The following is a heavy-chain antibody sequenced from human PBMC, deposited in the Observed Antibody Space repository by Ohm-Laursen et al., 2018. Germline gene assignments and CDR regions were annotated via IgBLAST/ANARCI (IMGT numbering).Heavy chain of an antibody. CDR2: IYNGGST. D-gene: IGHD6-19*01. J-gene: IGHJ4*02. CDR3: ARAERWLAFDS. CDR1: GFTFSDHY. V-gene: IGHV3-66*01. Sequence: SLRLSCAASGFTFSDHYMSWVRQAPGKGLEWVSVIYNGGSTSYADSVKGRFTISRDNSKNTLNLQMNSLRAEDTAMYHCARAERWLAFDSWGQGTLVSVSS.